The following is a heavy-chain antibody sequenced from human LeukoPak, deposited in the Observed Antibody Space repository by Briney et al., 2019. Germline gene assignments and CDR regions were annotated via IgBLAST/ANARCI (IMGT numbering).Heavy chain of an antibody. CDR2: INHSGST. Sequence: SETLSLTCAVYGGSFSGYYWSWIRQPPGKGLEWIGEINHSGSTNYNPSLKSRVTISVDTSKNQFSLKLSSVTAADTAVYYCARERQQLVRGLVDYWGQGTLVTVSS. CDR3: ARERQQLVRGLVDY. CDR1: GGSFSGYY. D-gene: IGHD6-13*01. V-gene: IGHV4-34*01. J-gene: IGHJ4*02.